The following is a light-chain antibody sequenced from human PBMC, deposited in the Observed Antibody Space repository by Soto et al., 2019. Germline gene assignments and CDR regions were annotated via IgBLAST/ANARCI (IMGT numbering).Light chain of an antibody. CDR1: QSVDSCY. CDR3: QQFGSPFT. J-gene: IGKJ3*01. Sequence: EIVLTQSPGTLSLSPGERATLSCRASQSVDSCYLAWYQQKPGQAPRLLIYGASSRATGIPDRFSGSGSGTDFTLTISRLEPEDFAVYYCQQFGSPFTFGPGTKVDIK. CDR2: GAS. V-gene: IGKV3-20*01.